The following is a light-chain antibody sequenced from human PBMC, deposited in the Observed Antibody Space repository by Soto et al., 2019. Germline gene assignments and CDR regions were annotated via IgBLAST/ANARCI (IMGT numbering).Light chain of an antibody. J-gene: IGKJ5*01. CDR3: QQYNTYST. V-gene: IGKV1-5*01. Sequence: DIQMTQSPSTLSASVGDSVTITCRASQNIRNWLAWYQQKPGKAPNPLIYDASSLKSEVPARFSGSGSGTEFTLTISSLQPDDFATYYCQQYNTYSTFGQGTRLAIK. CDR1: QNIRNW. CDR2: DAS.